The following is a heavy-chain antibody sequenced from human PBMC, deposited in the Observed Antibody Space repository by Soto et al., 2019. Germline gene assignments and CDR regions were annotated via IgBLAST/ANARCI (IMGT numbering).Heavy chain of an antibody. V-gene: IGHV1-8*01. J-gene: IGHJ1*01. Sequence: ASVKVSCKASGYTFTSYDINWVRQATGQGLEWMGWMNPNSGNTGYAQKFQGRVTMTRNTSISTAYMELSSLRSEDTAVYYCAREDGYCSGGSCYPASPRAEYFQHWGQGTLVTVSS. D-gene: IGHD2-15*01. CDR3: AREDGYCSGGSCYPASPRAEYFQH. CDR1: GYTFTSYD. CDR2: MNPNSGNT.